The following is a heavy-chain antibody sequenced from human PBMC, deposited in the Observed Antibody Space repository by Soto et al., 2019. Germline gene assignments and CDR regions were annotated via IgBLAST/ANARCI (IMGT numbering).Heavy chain of an antibody. CDR1: GFTFSSYE. D-gene: IGHD2-2*01. CDR3: ARENGLCSSTSCYGHYDY. V-gene: IGHV3-48*03. CDR2: ISSSGSTI. Sequence: EVQLVESGGGLVQPGGSLRLSCAASGFTFSSYEMNWVRQAPGKGLEWVSYISSSGSTIYYADSVKGRFTISRDNAKNSLYLQMNSLRAEDTAVYYCARENGLCSSTSCYGHYDYWGQGTLVTVSS. J-gene: IGHJ4*02.